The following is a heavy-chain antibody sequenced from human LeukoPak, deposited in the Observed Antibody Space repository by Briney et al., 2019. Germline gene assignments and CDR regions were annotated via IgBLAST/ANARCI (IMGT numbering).Heavy chain of an antibody. D-gene: IGHD1-26*01. Sequence: GGSLRLSCAASGFTFSSYWMHWVRQAPRKGLLWVSRINTDGSSTNFADSVRGRFTISRDNAKNTLYLQMNSLRAEDTAVYYCTRDLSGTYYGRFDYWGQGTLVTVSS. CDR1: GFTFSSYW. J-gene: IGHJ4*02. CDR3: TRDLSGTYYGRFDY. CDR2: INTDGSST. V-gene: IGHV3-74*01.